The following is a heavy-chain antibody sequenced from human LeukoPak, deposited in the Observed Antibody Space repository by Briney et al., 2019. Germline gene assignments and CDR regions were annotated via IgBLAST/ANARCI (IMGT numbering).Heavy chain of an antibody. Sequence: GGSLRLSRAASGFTFSSYAMSWVRQAPGKGLEWVSAISLSNGDTYYADSVKGRFTISRDNSRNTLYLQMNSLRAEDTAVYYCAKRTFDSFDYWGQGILVTVSS. J-gene: IGHJ4*02. CDR3: AKRTFDSFDY. D-gene: IGHD3-9*01. V-gene: IGHV3-23*01. CDR2: ISLSNGDT. CDR1: GFTFSSYA.